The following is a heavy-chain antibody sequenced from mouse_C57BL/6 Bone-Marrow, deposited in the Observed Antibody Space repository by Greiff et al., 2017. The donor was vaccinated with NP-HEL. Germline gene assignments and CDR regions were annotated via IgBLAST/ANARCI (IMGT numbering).Heavy chain of an antibody. CDR3: APNYYGSSYGFAY. V-gene: IGHV1-55*01. D-gene: IGHD1-1*01. CDR2: IYPGSGST. J-gene: IGHJ3*01. CDR1: GYTFTSYW. Sequence: QVQLQQPGAELVKPGASVKMSCKASGYTFTSYWITWVKQRPGQGLEWIGDIYPGSGSTNYNEKFKSKATLTVDTSSSTAYMQLSSLTSEDSAVYYCAPNYYGSSYGFAYWGQGTLVTVSA.